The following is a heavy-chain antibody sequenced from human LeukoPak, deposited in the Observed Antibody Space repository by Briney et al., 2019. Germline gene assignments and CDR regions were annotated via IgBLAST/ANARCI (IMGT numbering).Heavy chain of an antibody. J-gene: IGHJ6*03. CDR1: GYTFTGYY. CDR2: INPNSGGT. V-gene: IGHV1-2*02. D-gene: IGHD3-3*01. Sequence: ASVTVSCRASGYTFTGYYMHWVRQAPGQGLEWMGWINPNSGGTNYSQKFQGRVTMTRDTSISTAYMELSRLRSDDTAVYYCARESGTGRIWGADVLRFLEWKRAYYYMDVWGKGTTVTVSS. CDR3: ARESGTGRIWGADVLRFLEWKRAYYYMDV.